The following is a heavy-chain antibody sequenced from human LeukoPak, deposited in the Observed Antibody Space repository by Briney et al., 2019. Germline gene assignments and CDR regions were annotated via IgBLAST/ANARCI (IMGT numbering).Heavy chain of an antibody. CDR3: ARDRYGGENY. CDR1: GFTFRSYE. J-gene: IGHJ4*02. D-gene: IGHD4-23*01. V-gene: IGHV3-48*03. CDR2: ISSSGDSI. Sequence: GGSLRLSCVASGFTFRSYEMNWVRQAPGKGLEWVSYISSSGDSIYYADSVKGRFTISRDNAKKSLYLQMNSLRHEDTAVYYCARDRYGGENYWGQGTLVTVSS.